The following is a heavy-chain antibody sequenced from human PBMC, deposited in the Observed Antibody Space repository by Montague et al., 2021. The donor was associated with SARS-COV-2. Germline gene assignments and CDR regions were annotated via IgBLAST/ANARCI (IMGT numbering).Heavy chain of an antibody. Sequence: SLRLSCAASGFTFSSYSLTWVRQAPGKGLAWVSSISTGRRSYNWYREAVKGRFNISRDNAKNSLYLQMSSLRDEDAAVYYCARSRPNSACYSIDSWGQGTLATVSS. CDR1: GFTFSSYS. J-gene: IGHJ4*02. CDR2: ISTGRRSYN. D-gene: IGHD2-8*01. V-gene: IGHV3-21*01. CDR3: ARSRPNSACYSIDS.